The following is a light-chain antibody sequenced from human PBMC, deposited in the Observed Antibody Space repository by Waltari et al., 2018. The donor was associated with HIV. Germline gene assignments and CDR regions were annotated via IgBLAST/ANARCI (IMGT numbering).Light chain of an antibody. Sequence: DIQLTQSPSFLSASVGDRFTITCRASQDINPYLAVYQQEPGKAPNLLISAASTLLSGVPSRFIGSGSGTEFTLTISSLQPEDFATYYCQQIYRYPLTFGPGTTVDI. V-gene: IGKV1-9*01. CDR1: QDINPY. CDR2: AAS. J-gene: IGKJ3*01. CDR3: QQIYRYPLT.